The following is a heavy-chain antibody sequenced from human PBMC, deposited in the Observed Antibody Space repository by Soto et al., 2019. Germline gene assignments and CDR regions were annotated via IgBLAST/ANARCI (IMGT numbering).Heavy chain of an antibody. V-gene: IGHV2-5*02. CDR3: AHPETTAAGTSFDY. CDR2: LYWDDDK. J-gene: IGHJ4*02. CDR1: GFSLSTSGVG. Sequence: QITLKESGPTLVKPTQTLTLTCTFSGFSLSTSGVGVAWIRQPPGKALEWLALLYWDDDKRYSPSLKSRLTITKDTSKNQVVLRMTNMDPGDTATYYCAHPETTAAGTSFDYWGQGTLVTVSS. D-gene: IGHD6-13*01.